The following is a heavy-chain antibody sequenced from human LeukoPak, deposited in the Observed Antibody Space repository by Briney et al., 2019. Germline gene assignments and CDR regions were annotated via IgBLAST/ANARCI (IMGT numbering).Heavy chain of an antibody. Sequence: SETLSLTCTVSGGSISSYYWSWIRQPAGKGLEWIGRIYTSGSTNYNPSLKSRVTMSVDTSKNQFSLKLSSVTAADTAVYYCARVQLERAGDWFDSWGQGTLVTVSS. V-gene: IGHV4-4*07. D-gene: IGHD1-1*01. CDR3: ARVQLERAGDWFDS. CDR1: GGSISSYY. CDR2: IYTSGST. J-gene: IGHJ5*01.